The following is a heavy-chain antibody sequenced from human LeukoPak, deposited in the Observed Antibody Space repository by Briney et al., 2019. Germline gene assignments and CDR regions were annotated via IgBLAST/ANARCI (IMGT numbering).Heavy chain of an antibody. CDR2: IYSGGST. CDR3: ARDRSGSFYVFDY. Sequence: GGSLRLSCAASGFTVSSNYMSWVRQAPGKGLEWVSVIYSGGSTYYADSVKGRFTISRDNSKNTLYLQMSSLRAEDTAVYYCARDRSGSFYVFDYWGQGTLVTVSS. D-gene: IGHD1-26*01. V-gene: IGHV3-53*01. CDR1: GFTVSSNY. J-gene: IGHJ4*02.